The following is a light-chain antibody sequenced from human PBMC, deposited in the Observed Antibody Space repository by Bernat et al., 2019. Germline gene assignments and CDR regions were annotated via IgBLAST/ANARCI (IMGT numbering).Light chain of an antibody. CDR1: RLAN. V-gene: IGLV3-1*01. CDR2: RDN. CDR3: QAWDSSTGV. J-gene: IGLJ3*02. Sequence: SYELTQPPSVSVSPGQTASITGSGDRLANTCWYQQKPGQSPVVVIFRDNKRPSGIPERFSGSNSGNTATLTISGTQAMDEADYYCQAWDSSTGVFGGGTKLTVL.